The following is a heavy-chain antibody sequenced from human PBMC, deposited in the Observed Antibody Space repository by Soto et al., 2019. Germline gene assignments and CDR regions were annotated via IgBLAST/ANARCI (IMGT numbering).Heavy chain of an antibody. CDR1: GGSFTSGSYS. D-gene: IGHD3-3*01. J-gene: IGHJ4*02. V-gene: IGHV4-61*01. CDR2: VYHTGRT. CDR3: ARDFAYFDS. Sequence: QVQLQESGPGLVKPSENLSLTCTVSGGSFTSGSYSWSWLRQPPGKGLDWIGNVYHTGRTSYNPSLKSRVSISMDTSKNEFSLNLDSVTAADTAVYFCARDFAYFDSWGQGTLVTVSS.